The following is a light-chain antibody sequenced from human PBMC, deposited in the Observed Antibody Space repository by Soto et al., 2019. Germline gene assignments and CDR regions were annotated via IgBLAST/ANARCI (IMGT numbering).Light chain of an antibody. CDR1: QGISSY. CDR2: AAS. J-gene: IGKJ4*01. CDR3: QQFNSYPPALT. Sequence: DIQLTQSPSFLSASVGDRVTITCRASQGISSYLAWYQQKPGKAPKLLIYAASTLQSGVPSRFSGSGSGTEFTLTISSLQXEDFATYYCQQFNSYPPALTFGGGTKVDIK. V-gene: IGKV1-9*01.